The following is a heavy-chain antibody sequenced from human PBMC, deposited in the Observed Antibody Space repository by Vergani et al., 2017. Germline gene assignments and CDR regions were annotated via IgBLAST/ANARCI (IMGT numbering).Heavy chain of an antibody. CDR2: VYARDSIT. D-gene: IGHD3-16*01. V-gene: IGHV5-51*01. Sequence: EVQLVQSGAEVKKPGESLKISCEGSGYTFTDYWVGWVRQKPGKGLEWMGVVYARDSITRYSLSFEGQVTISADKSINTAYLEWDSLRASDSAMYYCVRRRGERQKVDYWGQGTLVTVSS. CDR1: GYTFTDYW. J-gene: IGHJ4*02. CDR3: VRRRGERQKVDY.